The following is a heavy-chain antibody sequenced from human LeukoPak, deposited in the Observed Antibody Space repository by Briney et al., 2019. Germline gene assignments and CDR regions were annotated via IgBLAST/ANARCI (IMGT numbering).Heavy chain of an antibody. J-gene: IGHJ4*02. Sequence: QTGGSLRLSCLTSGFTLSTNAMSWVRQAPGKGLEWISSISGSGASTYYADSVKGRFTISRDDSRNTLYLQMNSLRAEDTAVYYCARARSSGSYYSYFDYWGQGTLVTVSS. CDR1: GFTLSTNA. CDR2: ISGSGAST. CDR3: ARARSSGSYYSYFDY. V-gene: IGHV3-23*01. D-gene: IGHD1-26*01.